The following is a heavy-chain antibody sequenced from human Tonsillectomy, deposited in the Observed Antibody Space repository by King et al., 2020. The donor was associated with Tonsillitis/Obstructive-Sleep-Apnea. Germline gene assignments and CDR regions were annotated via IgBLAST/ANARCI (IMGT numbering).Heavy chain of an antibody. D-gene: IGHD1-1*01. V-gene: IGHV5-51*01. Sequence: QLVQSGAEVKKPGESLKISCKGSGYNFTSYWIVWLRQMLGKGLEWMGIIYPGDSDSRYSPSFQVQVTISADKSISTAYLQWSSLKASDTAMYYCARHHSSTGTFDYWGQGTLVTVSS. CDR2: IYPGDSDS. CDR3: ARHHSSTGTFDY. J-gene: IGHJ4*02. CDR1: GYNFTSYW.